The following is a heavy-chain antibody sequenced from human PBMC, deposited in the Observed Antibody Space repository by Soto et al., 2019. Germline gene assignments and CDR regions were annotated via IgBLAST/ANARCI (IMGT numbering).Heavy chain of an antibody. CDR1: GGSFSGYY. CDR2: INHSGST. CDR3: ARLPGIAVAGTLARNYYYYGMDV. D-gene: IGHD6-19*01. J-gene: IGHJ6*02. V-gene: IGHV4-34*01. Sequence: SETLSLTCAVYGGSFSGYYWSWIRQPPGKGLEWIGEINHSGSTNYNPSHKSRVTISVDTSKNQFSLKLSSVTAADTAVYYCARLPGIAVAGTLARNYYYYGMDVWGQGTTVTVS.